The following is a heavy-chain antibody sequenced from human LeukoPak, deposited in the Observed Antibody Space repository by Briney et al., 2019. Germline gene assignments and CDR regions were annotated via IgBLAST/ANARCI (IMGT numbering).Heavy chain of an antibody. CDR1: GFTFSSYW. D-gene: IGHD2-15*01. Sequence: GGSLRLSCAASGFTFSSYWMSWVRQAPGKGLEWVANIKQDGSEKYYVDSVKGRFTISRDNAKNSLYLQMNSLRAEDTAVYYCARDKSRYCSGGSCYNYYYYGMDVWGQGTTVTVSS. V-gene: IGHV3-7*03. CDR3: ARDKSRYCSGGSCYNYYYYGMDV. J-gene: IGHJ6*02. CDR2: IKQDGSEK.